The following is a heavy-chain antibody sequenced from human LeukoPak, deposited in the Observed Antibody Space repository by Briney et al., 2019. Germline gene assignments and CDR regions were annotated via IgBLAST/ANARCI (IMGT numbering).Heavy chain of an antibody. Sequence: SETLSLTCTVSGGSISSYYWSWIRQPPGKGLEWIGYIYYSGSTNYNPSLKSRVTISVDTSKNQFSLKLSPVTAADTAVYYCARGIVVVVAATREFWFDPWGQGTLVTVSS. D-gene: IGHD2-15*01. CDR2: IYYSGST. V-gene: IGHV4-59*01. J-gene: IGHJ5*02. CDR1: GGSISSYY. CDR3: ARGIVVVVAATREFWFDP.